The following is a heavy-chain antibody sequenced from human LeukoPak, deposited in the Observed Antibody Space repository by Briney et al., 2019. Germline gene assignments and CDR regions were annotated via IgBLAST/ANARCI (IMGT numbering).Heavy chain of an antibody. J-gene: IGHJ3*02. CDR1: GGSISSYY. CDR2: IYYSGST. CDR3: ARVRDAFDI. Sequence: SETLSLTCTVSGGSISSYYWSWIRQPPGKRLEWIGYIYYSGSTNYNPSLKSRVTISVDTSKNQFSLKLSSVTAADTAVYYCARVRDAFDIWGQGTMVTVSS. V-gene: IGHV4-59*01.